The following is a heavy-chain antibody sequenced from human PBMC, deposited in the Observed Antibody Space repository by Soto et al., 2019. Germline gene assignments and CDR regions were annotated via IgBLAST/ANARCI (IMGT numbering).Heavy chain of an antibody. V-gene: IGHV3-30*18. J-gene: IGHJ6*02. Sequence: LRLSCAASGFTFSSYGMHWVRQAPGKGLEWVAVISYDGSNKYYADSVKGRFTISRDNSKNTLYLQMNSLRAEDTAVYYCAKDLESRTPTPYYYYGMDVWGQGTTVTVSS. CDR2: ISYDGSNK. CDR3: AKDLESRTPTPYYYYGMDV. CDR1: GFTFSSYG.